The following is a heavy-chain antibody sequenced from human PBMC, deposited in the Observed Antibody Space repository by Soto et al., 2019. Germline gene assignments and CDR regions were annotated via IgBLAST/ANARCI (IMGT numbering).Heavy chain of an antibody. D-gene: IGHD6-13*01. CDR1: GSTFTSYY. Sequence: ASVKVSCKASGSTFTSYYMHWVRQAPGQGLEWMGIINPSGGSTSYAQKFQGRVTMTRDTSTSTVYMELSSLSSEDTAVYYCARGFDRQQQVNWFDPWGQGTLVTVSS. CDR2: INPSGGST. CDR3: ARGFDRQQQVNWFDP. V-gene: IGHV1-46*01. J-gene: IGHJ5*02.